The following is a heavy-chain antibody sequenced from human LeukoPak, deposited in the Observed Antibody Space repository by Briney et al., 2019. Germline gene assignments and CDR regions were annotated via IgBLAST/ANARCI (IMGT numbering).Heavy chain of an antibody. CDR1: GFSLSTSGMC. J-gene: IGHJ4*02. CDR2: IDWDDDK. D-gene: IGHD4-17*01. CDR3: ARMDYGDYTSYYFDY. Sequence: ESGPTLVNPTQTLTLTCTFSGFSLSTSGMCVSWIRQPPGKALEWLARIDWDDDKYYSTSLKTRLTISKDTSKNQVVLTMTNMDPVDTATYYCARMDYGDYTSYYFDYSGQGTLVTVSS. V-gene: IGHV2-70*11.